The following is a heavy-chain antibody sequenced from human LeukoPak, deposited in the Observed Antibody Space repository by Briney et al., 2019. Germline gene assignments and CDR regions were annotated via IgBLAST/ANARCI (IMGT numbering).Heavy chain of an antibody. V-gene: IGHV1-18*01. CDR2: ISAYNGNT. CDR3: ARGDDSSGYYYFDY. Sequence: ASVKVSCKASGYTFTSYGISWVRQAPGQGLEWMGWISAYNGNTNYAQKLQGRVTMTTDTSTRTAYMELRSLRSDDTAVYYCARGDDSSGYYYFDYWGQGTLVTVSS. CDR1: GYTFTSYG. D-gene: IGHD3-22*01. J-gene: IGHJ4*02.